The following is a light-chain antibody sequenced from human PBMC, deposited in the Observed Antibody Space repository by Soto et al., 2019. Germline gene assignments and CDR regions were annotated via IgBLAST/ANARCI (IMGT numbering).Light chain of an antibody. CDR3: QQRSDWPPLT. V-gene: IGKV3-11*01. CDR2: DAS. Sequence: DIVLTQFPATLSLSPGERATLSCRASQSINTYLAWYQQKPGQPPRLLISDASNRATGTPARFSGSGSGTYFTLTISSLEAEDFAVYYCQQRSDWPPLTFGGGTKVEIK. J-gene: IGKJ4*01. CDR1: QSINTY.